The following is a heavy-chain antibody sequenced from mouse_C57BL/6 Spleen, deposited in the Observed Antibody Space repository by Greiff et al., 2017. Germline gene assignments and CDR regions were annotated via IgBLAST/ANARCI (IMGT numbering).Heavy chain of an antibody. J-gene: IGHJ4*01. CDR2: IYYSGTI. CDR3: AREAYYYGSSYGAMDY. Sequence: EVQLQESGPGLVKPSQTVFLTCTVTGISITTGNYRWSWIRQFPGNKLEWIGYIYYSGTITYNPSLTSRTTITRDTPKNQFFLEMNSLTAEDTATYYCAREAYYYGSSYGAMDYWGQGTSVTVSS. V-gene: IGHV3-5*01. CDR1: GISITTGNYR. D-gene: IGHD1-1*01.